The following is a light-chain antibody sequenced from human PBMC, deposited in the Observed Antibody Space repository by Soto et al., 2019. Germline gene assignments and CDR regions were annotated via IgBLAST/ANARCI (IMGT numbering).Light chain of an antibody. Sequence: QSVLTQPPSASGAPGQRVTISSSGSSSNIGSNTVNWYQQLPGTAPKLLIYNSDQRPSGVPDRFSDSKSGTSASLVISGLQSEDEADYYCAAWDDSLNGLIFGGGTKLTVL. J-gene: IGLJ2*01. CDR3: AAWDDSLNGLI. CDR1: SSNIGSNT. V-gene: IGLV1-44*01. CDR2: NSD.